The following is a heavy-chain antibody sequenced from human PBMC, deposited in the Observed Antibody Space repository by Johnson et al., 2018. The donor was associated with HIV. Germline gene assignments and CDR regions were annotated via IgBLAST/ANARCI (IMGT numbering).Heavy chain of an antibody. Sequence: QVQLVESGGGVVQSGGSLRLSCAASGFTFSSYGMHWVRQAPGKGLEWVAFIRYDGSNKYYADSVKGRFTISRDNSKNTLYLQMNSLRAEDTAVYYCAKVGGRHDYGDYLGAFDIWGQGTMVTVSS. CDR2: IRYDGSNK. CDR1: GFTFSSYG. V-gene: IGHV3-30*02. J-gene: IGHJ3*02. CDR3: AKVGGRHDYGDYLGAFDI. D-gene: IGHD4-17*01.